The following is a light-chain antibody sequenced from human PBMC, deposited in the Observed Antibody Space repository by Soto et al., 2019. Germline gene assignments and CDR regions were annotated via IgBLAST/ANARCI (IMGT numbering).Light chain of an antibody. CDR3: TPFTSSNTWV. V-gene: IGLV2-14*01. J-gene: IGLJ3*02. CDR2: QVS. Sequence: QSALTQPASVSGSPGQPITISCAGTSSDIGYYNYVSWYQQHPGKAPKLMIYQVSHRPSGVSNRFSGSKSGYTASLTISGLQAEDEADYHCTPFTSSNTWVFGGGTRLTVL. CDR1: SSDIGYYNY.